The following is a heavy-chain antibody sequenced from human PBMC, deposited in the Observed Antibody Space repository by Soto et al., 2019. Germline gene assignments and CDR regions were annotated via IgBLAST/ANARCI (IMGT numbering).Heavy chain of an antibody. D-gene: IGHD2-21*01. CDR1: GGSISSYY. J-gene: IGHJ2*01. Sequence: QVQLQESGPGLVKPSETLSLTCTVSGGSISSYYWSWIRQPPGKGLEWIGYIYYSGSTNYNPSLKSRVTISVDTSKNQFSLKLSSVTAADTAVYYCARQFRRTYWYFDLWGRGTLVTVSS. CDR2: IYYSGST. CDR3: ARQFRRTYWYFDL. V-gene: IGHV4-59*08.